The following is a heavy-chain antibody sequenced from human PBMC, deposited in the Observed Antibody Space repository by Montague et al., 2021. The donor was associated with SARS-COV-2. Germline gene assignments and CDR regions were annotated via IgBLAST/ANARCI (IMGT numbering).Heavy chain of an antibody. J-gene: IGHJ4*02. V-gene: IGHV3-74*01. Sequence: SLRLSCAASGFTFSNYWMHWFRQAPGEGLVWVSLISSDGRTTSYVDSVKGRFTISRDSARNTLYLQMTSLRADDTAVYYCAREVFKEGDYWGKGTLVTVSS. CDR1: GFTFSNYW. D-gene: IGHD1-14*01. CDR2: ISSDGRTT. CDR3: AREVFKEGDY.